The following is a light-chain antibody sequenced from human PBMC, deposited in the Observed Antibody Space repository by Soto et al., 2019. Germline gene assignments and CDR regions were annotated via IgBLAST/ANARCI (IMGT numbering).Light chain of an antibody. CDR1: QSISSW. J-gene: IGKJ5*01. CDR3: QQYDNLPLT. Sequence: DIQMTQSPSTLSGSVGDRVTITCRASQSISSWLAWYQQKPGKAPKLMIYKASILKSGVPSRFSGSGSGTDFTFNISSLQPEDTATYYCQQYDNLPLTFGQGTRLEIK. V-gene: IGKV1-5*03. CDR2: KAS.